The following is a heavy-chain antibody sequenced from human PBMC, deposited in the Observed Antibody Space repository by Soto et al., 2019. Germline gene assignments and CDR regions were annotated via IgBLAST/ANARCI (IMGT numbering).Heavy chain of an antibody. D-gene: IGHD3-22*01. CDR1: GASISSGGYY. V-gene: IGHV4-31*03. CDR3: AINRGYDGSGYYFDY. J-gene: IGHJ4*02. Sequence: QVQLQESGPGLVQPSQTLSLTCTVSGASISSGGYYWTWIRQHPGKGLEWIGYIYYSGSTYYNPSLKSRVIISLDTSKNQSSLRLTSVTAADTAVYYCAINRGYDGSGYYFDYWGQGSLITVSS. CDR2: IYYSGST.